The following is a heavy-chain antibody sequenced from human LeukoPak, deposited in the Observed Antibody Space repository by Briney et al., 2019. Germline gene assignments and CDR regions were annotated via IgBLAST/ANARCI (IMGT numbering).Heavy chain of an antibody. CDR3: ARKYYYDSSGYYPGVSDAFDI. V-gene: IGHV5-51*01. CDR2: IYPGDSDT. D-gene: IGHD3-22*01. CDR1: GYSFTSYW. J-gene: IGHJ3*02. Sequence: GESLKISCKDSGYSFTSYWIGWVRQMPGKGLEWMGIIYPGDSDTRYSPSFQGQVTISADKSISTAYLQWSSLKASDTAMYYCARKYYYDSSGYYPGVSDAFDIWGQGTMVTVS.